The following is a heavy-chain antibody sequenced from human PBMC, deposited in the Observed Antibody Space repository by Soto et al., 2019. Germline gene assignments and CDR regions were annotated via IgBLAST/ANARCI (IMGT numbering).Heavy chain of an antibody. V-gene: IGHV4-59*12. CDR2: IYYSGST. J-gene: IGHJ4*02. D-gene: IGHD5-18*01. CDR1: GGPISSYY. CDR3: ARDGQLWSRPIDY. Sequence: SETLSLTCTVSGGPISSYYWSWIRQPPGKGLEWIGYIYYSGSTNYNPSLKSRVTISVDTSKNQFSLKLSSVTAADTAVYYCARDGQLWSRPIDYWGQGTLVTVSS.